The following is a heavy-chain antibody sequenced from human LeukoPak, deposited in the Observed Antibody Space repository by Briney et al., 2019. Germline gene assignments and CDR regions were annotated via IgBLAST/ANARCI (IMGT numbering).Heavy chain of an antibody. Sequence: GGSLRLSCAASGFSVSDYSISWIRQSPGKGPEWISYVMSGRGSTNYADSVKGRFTISRDNSKNTLYLQMNSLRVEDTAMYYCARGAVGAANYDYWGQGTLVTVSS. CDR1: GFSVSDYS. V-gene: IGHV3-11*05. J-gene: IGHJ4*02. CDR2: MSGRGST. CDR3: ARGAVGAANYDY. D-gene: IGHD1-26*01.